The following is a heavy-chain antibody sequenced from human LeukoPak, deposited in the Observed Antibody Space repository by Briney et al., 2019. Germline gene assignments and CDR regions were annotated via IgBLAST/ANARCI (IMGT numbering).Heavy chain of an antibody. CDR2: IYFTGSA. V-gene: IGHV4-59*01. J-gene: IGHJ4*02. CDR1: GGSISNYY. D-gene: IGHD3-22*01. CDR3: ARDTRSYDSSGYYFFDF. Sequence: SETLSLTCTVSGGSISNYYWNWIRQPPGEGLEWRGDIYFTGSAIYNPSLKSRLTMSVDTSKNKFSLRLSSVTAADTAVYFCARDTRSYDSSGYYFFDFWGQGTLVTVSS.